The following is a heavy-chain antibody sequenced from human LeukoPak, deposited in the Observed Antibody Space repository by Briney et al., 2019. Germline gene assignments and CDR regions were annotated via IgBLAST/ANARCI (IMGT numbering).Heavy chain of an antibody. Sequence: SETLSLTCTVSGGSISSYYWSWIRQPPGKGLEWIGYIYYSGSTNYNPSLKSRVTISVDTSKNQFSPKLSSVAAADTAVYYCARGQYYYGSGPYYYGMDVWGQGTTVTVSS. J-gene: IGHJ6*02. V-gene: IGHV4-59*01. CDR3: ARGQYYYGSGPYYYGMDV. CDR1: GGSISSYY. D-gene: IGHD3-10*01. CDR2: IYYSGST.